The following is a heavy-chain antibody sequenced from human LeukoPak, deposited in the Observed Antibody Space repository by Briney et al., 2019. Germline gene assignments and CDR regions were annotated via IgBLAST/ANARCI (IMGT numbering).Heavy chain of an antibody. J-gene: IGHJ4*02. Sequence: GASVNVSCTASGYTLTGYYMHWVRQAPGQGLEWMGWNNPNSGVTIYAQRFQGRVAMTRDTSSNTAYMELSGLRSDDTAVYYCAKWIEAGGYYFDYWGQGTLVSVSS. CDR1: GYTLTGYY. V-gene: IGHV1-2*02. CDR3: AKWIEAGGYYFDY. D-gene: IGHD2-15*01. CDR2: NNPNSGVT.